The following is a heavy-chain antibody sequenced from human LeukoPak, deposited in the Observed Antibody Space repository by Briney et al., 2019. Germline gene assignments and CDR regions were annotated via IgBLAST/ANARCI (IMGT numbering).Heavy chain of an antibody. CDR3: AKEVRDVEGDFDY. V-gene: IGHV3-30*02. CDR2: IRFDGSNK. J-gene: IGHJ4*02. CDR1: GFTFSNYG. Sequence: GGSLRLSCAASGFTFSNYGMHWVRQAPGKGLEWVAFIRFDGSNKYYADSVKGRFTISRDNSKNTLYLQMNSLRAEDTAVYYCAKEVRDVEGDFDYWGQGTLVTVSS. D-gene: IGHD1-1*01.